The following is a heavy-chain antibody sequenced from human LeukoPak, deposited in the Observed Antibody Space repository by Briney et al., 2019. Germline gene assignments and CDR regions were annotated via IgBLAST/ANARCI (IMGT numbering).Heavy chain of an antibody. CDR2: IKQDGSEK. D-gene: IGHD6-19*01. J-gene: IGHJ4*02. CDR1: GFTFIIYW. Sequence: SGGSLRLSCAASGFTFIIYWMSWVRQAPGKGLEWVANIKQDGSEKYYVDSVKGRFTISRDNAKNSLYLQMNSLRAEDTAVYYCARDPPPLYSSGWYYFDYWGQGTLVTVSS. V-gene: IGHV3-7*01. CDR3: ARDPPPLYSSGWYYFDY.